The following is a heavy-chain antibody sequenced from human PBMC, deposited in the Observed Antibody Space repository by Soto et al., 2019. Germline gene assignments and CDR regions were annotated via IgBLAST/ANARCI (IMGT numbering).Heavy chain of an antibody. Sequence: EVQLVESGGGLVKPGGSLRLSCAASGFTFSSYSMNWVRQAPGKGLEWVSSISSSSSYIYYADSVKGRFTISRDNAKNSLYLQMNSLRAEDTAVYYCARDQGLYGSGSYGRQSTQPYYYYGMDVWGQGTTVTVSS. V-gene: IGHV3-21*01. D-gene: IGHD3-10*01. J-gene: IGHJ6*02. CDR1: GFTFSSYS. CDR2: ISSSSSYI. CDR3: ARDQGLYGSGSYGRQSTQPYYYYGMDV.